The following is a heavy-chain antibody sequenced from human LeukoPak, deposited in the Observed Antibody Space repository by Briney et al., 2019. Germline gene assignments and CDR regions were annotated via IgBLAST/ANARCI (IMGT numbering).Heavy chain of an antibody. J-gene: IGHJ6*03. Sequence: ASVKVSCKASGYTFTGYYMHWARQAPGQGLEWMGWINPNSGGTNYAQKFQGRVTMTRDTSISTAYMELSRLRSDDTAVYYCARNRGLSYYYYYMDVWGKGTTVTVSS. V-gene: IGHV1-2*02. CDR1: GYTFTGYY. D-gene: IGHD2/OR15-2a*01. CDR2: INPNSGGT. CDR3: ARNRGLSYYYYYMDV.